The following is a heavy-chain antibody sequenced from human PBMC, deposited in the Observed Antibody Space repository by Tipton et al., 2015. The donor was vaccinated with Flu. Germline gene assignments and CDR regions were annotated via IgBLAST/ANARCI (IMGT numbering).Heavy chain of an antibody. Sequence: TLSLTCTISADSISSDYYWGWIRQPPGKGLEWIGNIFHTGTTYRNPSLKSRVTISVDTSQNQFSLRLSSVTAADTAVYYCARHTGDSVRGVIDYWGQGTLVTVSS. D-gene: IGHD3-10*02. CDR3: ARHTGDSVRGVIDY. J-gene: IGHJ4*02. CDR2: IFHTGTT. CDR1: ADSISSDYY. V-gene: IGHV4-38-2*02.